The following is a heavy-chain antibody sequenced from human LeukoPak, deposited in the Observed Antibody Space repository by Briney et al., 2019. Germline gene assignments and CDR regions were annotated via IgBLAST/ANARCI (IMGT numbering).Heavy chain of an antibody. V-gene: IGHV4-31*03. D-gene: IGHD6-6*01. CDR2: IYYSGST. CDR3: ATWAYSSSSASDY. CDR1: GGSISSGGYY. Sequence: PSETLSLTCTVSGGSISSGGYYWSWIRQHPGKGLEWIGYIYYSGSTYYNPSLKSRVTTSVDTSKNQFSLKLSSVTAADTAVYYCATWAYSSSSASDYWGQGTLVTVSS. J-gene: IGHJ4*02.